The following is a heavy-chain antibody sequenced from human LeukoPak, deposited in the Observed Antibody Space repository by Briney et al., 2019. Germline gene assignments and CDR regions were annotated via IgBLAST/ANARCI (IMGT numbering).Heavy chain of an antibody. CDR2: ISGSGGST. Sequence: GGSLRLSCAASGFTFSSYAMSWVRQAPGKGLEWVSAISGSGGSTYYADSVKGRFTISRDNSKNTLYLQMNSLRAEDTAVYYCAKSPYYDSSGYYYFDYWGQGTLVTVSS. CDR3: AKSPYYDSSGYYYFDY. D-gene: IGHD3-22*01. CDR1: GFTFSSYA. V-gene: IGHV3-23*01. J-gene: IGHJ4*02.